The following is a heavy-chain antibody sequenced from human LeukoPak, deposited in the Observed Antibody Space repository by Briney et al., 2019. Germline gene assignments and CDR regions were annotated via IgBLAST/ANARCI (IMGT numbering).Heavy chain of an antibody. V-gene: IGHV3-23*01. J-gene: IGHJ3*02. CDR1: GFTFSSYA. CDR2: ISGSGGST. D-gene: IGHD3-10*01. CDR3: AKGAELLWFGESFGAFDI. Sequence: GGSLRLSCAASGFTFSSYAMSWVRQAPGKGLEWVSAISGSGGSTYYADSVKGRFTISRDNSKNTLYLQMNSLRAEDTAVNYCAKGAELLWFGESFGAFDIWGQGTMVTVSS.